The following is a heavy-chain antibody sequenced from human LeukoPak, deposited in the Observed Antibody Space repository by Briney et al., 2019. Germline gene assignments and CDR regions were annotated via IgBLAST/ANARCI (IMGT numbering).Heavy chain of an antibody. V-gene: IGHV1-2*02. CDR2: IHPNTGAT. Sequence: GASVKVSCKTSGYTCTIYYLHWVRQAPGQGLEWVGWIHPNTGATHYAQKFQGRLTMTRDTSISTVYMELTRLRSDDTAVYYCARDMGGYSGYDYDYWGQGTLVTASS. CDR1: GYTCTIYY. J-gene: IGHJ4*02. D-gene: IGHD5-12*01. CDR3: ARDMGGYSGYDYDY.